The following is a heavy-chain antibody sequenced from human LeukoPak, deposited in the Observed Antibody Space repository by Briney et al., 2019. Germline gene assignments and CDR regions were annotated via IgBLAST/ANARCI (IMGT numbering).Heavy chain of an antibody. J-gene: IGHJ3*02. V-gene: IGHV3-74*01. CDR1: GFTFSSYW. D-gene: IGHD3-3*01. CDR3: ARELLDFPRGDAFDI. Sequence: PGGSLRLSCAASGFTFSSYWMHWVRQAPGKGLVWVSRINSDGSSTSYADSVKGRFTISRDNAKNTLYLQMNSLRAEDTAVYYCARELLDFPRGDAFDIWGQGTMVTVSS. CDR2: INSDGSST.